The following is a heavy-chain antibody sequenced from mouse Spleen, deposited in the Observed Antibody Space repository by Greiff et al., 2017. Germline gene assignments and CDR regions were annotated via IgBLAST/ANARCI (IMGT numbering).Heavy chain of an antibody. V-gene: IGHV14-4*02. CDR1: GFNIKDYY. CDR3: NALITTALFDY. Sequence: EVQLQQSGAELVRSGASVKLSCTASGFNIKDYYMHWVKQRPEQGLEWIGWIDPENGDTEYAPKFQGKATMTADTSSNTAYLQLSSLTSEDTAVYYCNALITTALFDYWGQGTTLTVSS. D-gene: IGHD1-2*01. CDR2: IDPENGDT. J-gene: IGHJ2*01.